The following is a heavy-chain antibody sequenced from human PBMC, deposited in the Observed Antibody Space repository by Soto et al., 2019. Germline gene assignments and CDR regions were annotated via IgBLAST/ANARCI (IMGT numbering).Heavy chain of an antibody. D-gene: IGHD1-26*01. CDR3: SGGVGDAI. Sequence: EDQLVESGGGLVQPGGSLRLTCAVSGFSFRSDWMNWDRQAPGKGLEWVAHTNQDGSEKYYLDSVKGRFTIFRDNAKNSLYLQMNSLRAEDPAVYYCSGGVGDAIWGQGTLVTVSS. J-gene: IGHJ4*02. CDR2: TNQDGSEK. CDR1: GFSFRSDW. V-gene: IGHV3-7*04.